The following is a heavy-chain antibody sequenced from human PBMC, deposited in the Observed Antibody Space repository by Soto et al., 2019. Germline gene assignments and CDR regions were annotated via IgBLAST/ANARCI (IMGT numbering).Heavy chain of an antibody. CDR3: ARTIAVAGRKVDY. Sequence: QLQLQESGPGLVKPSETLSLTCTVSGGSISSSSYYWGWIRQPPGKGLEWIGSIYCSGSTYYNPSLKSRVTISVDTSKNQFSLKLSSVTAADTAVYYCARTIAVAGRKVDYWGQGTLVTVSS. J-gene: IGHJ4*02. CDR2: IYCSGST. V-gene: IGHV4-39*01. CDR1: GGSISSSSYY. D-gene: IGHD6-19*01.